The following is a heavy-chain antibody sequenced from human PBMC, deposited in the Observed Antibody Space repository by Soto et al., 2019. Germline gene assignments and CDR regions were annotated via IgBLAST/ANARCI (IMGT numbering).Heavy chain of an antibody. J-gene: IGHJ6*02. CDR3: ARADCSSTSCYPYYYYYGMDV. CDR1: GFTFSSYA. CDR2: ISYDGSNK. Sequence: AGGSLRLSCAASGFTFSSYAMHWVRQAPGKGLEWVAVISYDGSNKYYADSVKGRFTISRDNSKNTLYLQMNSLRAEDTAVYYCARADCSSTSCYPYYYYYGMDVWGQGTTVTVSS. V-gene: IGHV3-30-3*01. D-gene: IGHD2-2*01.